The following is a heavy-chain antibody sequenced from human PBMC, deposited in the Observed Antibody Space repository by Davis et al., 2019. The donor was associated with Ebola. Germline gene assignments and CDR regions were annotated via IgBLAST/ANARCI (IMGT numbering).Heavy chain of an antibody. CDR1: GFTVSSNH. J-gene: IGHJ4*02. Sequence: PGGSLRLSCTASGFTVSSNHMSWDRQAPGKGLEWVSVIYDQSTAYADAVRGRFIISRDKSNNTLYLEMSSLRVDDTAVYYCATTQWLREFDNWGQGTLVTVSS. CDR2: IYDQST. D-gene: IGHD6-19*01. V-gene: IGHV3-53*05. CDR3: ATTQWLREFDN.